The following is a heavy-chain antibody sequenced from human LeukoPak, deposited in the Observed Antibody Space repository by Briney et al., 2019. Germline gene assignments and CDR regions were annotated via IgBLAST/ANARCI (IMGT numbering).Heavy chain of an antibody. CDR1: GGSISSYY. CDR2: IYYSGST. CDR3: ARGGHEANTYSSSWYST. D-gene: IGHD6-13*01. J-gene: IGHJ5*02. Sequence: PSETLSLTCTVSGGSISSYYWSWLRQPPGKGLEWIGYIYYSGSTNYNPSLKSRVTISVDTSKNQFSLKLSSVTAADTAVYYCARGGHEANTYSSSWYSTWGQGTLVTVSS. V-gene: IGHV4-59*01.